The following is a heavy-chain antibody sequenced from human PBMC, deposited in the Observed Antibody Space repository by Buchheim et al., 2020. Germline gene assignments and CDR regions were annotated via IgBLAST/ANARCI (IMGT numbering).Heavy chain of an antibody. CDR2: ISGSGGST. V-gene: IGHV3-23*01. CDR1: GFTFSSYA. CDR3: AKGGRYFDWIIRIDWGYYYYYGMDV. D-gene: IGHD3-9*01. Sequence: EVQLLESGGGLVQPGGSLRLSCAASGFTFSSYAMSWVRQAPGKGLEWVSAISGSGGSTYYADSMKGRFTISRDNSKNTLYLQMNSLRAEDTAVYYCAKGGRYFDWIIRIDWGYYYYYGMDVWGQGTT. J-gene: IGHJ6*02.